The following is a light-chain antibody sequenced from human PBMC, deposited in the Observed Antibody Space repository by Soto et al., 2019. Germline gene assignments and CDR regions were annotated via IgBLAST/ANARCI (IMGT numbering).Light chain of an antibody. CDR1: SSDVGGYNY. CDR3: ISYAGSNNFVV. Sequence: QSLLTQPPSASGSPGQSVTISCTGTSSDVGGYNYVSWYQQHPGKAPKLMIYEVSKRPSGVPDRFSGSKSGNTASLTVSGLQAEDEADYYCISYAGSNNFVVFGGGTKVTVL. J-gene: IGLJ2*01. CDR2: EVS. V-gene: IGLV2-8*01.